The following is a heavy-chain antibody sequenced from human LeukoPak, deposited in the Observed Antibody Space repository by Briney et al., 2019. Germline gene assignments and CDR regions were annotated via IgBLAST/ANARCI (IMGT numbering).Heavy chain of an antibody. Sequence: SGTLSLTCAVSGGSISSGNWWSWVRQPPGKGLEWIGEISHSGNINYNPSLKSRVTISVDKSKNQFSLRLTSVTTADTAVYYCARGGLAFGGSWGQGTLVTVSS. D-gene: IGHD1-14*01. CDR1: GGSISSGNW. V-gene: IGHV4-4*02. CDR2: ISHSGNI. CDR3: ARGGLAFGGS. J-gene: IGHJ4*02.